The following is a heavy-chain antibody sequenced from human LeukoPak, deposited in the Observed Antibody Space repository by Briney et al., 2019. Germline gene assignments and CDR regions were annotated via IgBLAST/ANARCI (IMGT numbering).Heavy chain of an antibody. V-gene: IGHV3-7*01. Sequence: GGSLRLSCEASGFTLSTYWMTWVRQAPGKGLEWVANIKEDGREKNYVDSVKGRFTISRDNAKNSLYLQMNSPRVEDTGVYYCARGVTGIRLWGRGTLVTVSS. J-gene: IGHJ4*02. D-gene: IGHD2-21*02. CDR3: ARGVTGIRL. CDR2: IKEDGREK. CDR1: GFTLSTYW.